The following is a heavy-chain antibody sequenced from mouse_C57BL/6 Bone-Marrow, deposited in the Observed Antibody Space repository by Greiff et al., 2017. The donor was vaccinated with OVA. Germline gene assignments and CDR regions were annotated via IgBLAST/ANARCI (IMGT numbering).Heavy chain of an antibody. J-gene: IGHJ2*01. CDR1: GYSITSGYY. D-gene: IGHD1-1*02. Sequence: EVQLQQSGPGLVKPSQSLSLTCSVTGYSITSGYYWNWIRQFPGNKLEWMGYISYDGSNNYNPSLKNRISITRDTSKNQFFLKLNSVTTEDTATYYCARRLYGDYLDYWGQGTTL. V-gene: IGHV3-6*01. CDR3: ARRLYGDYLDY. CDR2: ISYDGSN.